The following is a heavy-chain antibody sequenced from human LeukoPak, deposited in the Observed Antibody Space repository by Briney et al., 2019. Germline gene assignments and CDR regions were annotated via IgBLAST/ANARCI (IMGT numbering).Heavy chain of an antibody. Sequence: PGGSLRLSCAASGFTFSNYAMSWVRQAPGTGLEWVSGTSTSGGGTYYADSVKGRFTISRDNSKNTLYLQMNSLRAEDTAVYYCARDALYGDYWRGPFDYWGQGTLVTVSS. CDR2: TSTSGGGT. V-gene: IGHV3-23*01. CDR3: ARDALYGDYWRGPFDY. CDR1: GFTFSNYA. D-gene: IGHD4-17*01. J-gene: IGHJ4*02.